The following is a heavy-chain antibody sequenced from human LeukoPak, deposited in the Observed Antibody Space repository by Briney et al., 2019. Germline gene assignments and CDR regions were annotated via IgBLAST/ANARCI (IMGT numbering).Heavy chain of an antibody. Sequence: GRSLRLSCAASGFTFSSYGMHWVRQAPGKGLEWVAVISYDGSNKYYADSVKGRFTTSRDNSKNTLYLQMNSLRAEDTAVYYCAKGWSGMDVWGQGTTVTVSS. J-gene: IGHJ6*02. CDR3: AKGWSGMDV. V-gene: IGHV3-30*18. CDR1: GFTFSSYG. CDR2: ISYDGSNK.